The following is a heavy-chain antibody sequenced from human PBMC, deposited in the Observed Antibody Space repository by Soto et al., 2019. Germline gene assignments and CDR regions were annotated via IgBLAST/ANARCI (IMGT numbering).Heavy chain of an antibody. D-gene: IGHD2-15*01. CDR3: ARGGPLGYYYYYGMDV. CDR1: GYTFTSYG. Sequence: VASVKVSCKXSGYTFTSYGISWVRQAPGQGLEWMGWISAYNGNTNYAQKLQGRVTMTTDTSTSTAYMELRSLRSDDTAVYYCARGGPLGYYYYYGMDVWGQGTTVTVSS. CDR2: ISAYNGNT. J-gene: IGHJ6*02. V-gene: IGHV1-18*01.